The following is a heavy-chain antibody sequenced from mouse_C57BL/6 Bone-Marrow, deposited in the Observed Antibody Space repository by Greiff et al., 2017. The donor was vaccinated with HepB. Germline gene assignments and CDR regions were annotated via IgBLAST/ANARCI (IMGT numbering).Heavy chain of an antibody. CDR3: KGYYGSSTDY. CDR2: IDPETGGT. D-gene: IGHD1-1*01. CDR1: GYTFTDYE. Sequence: QVQLQQSGAELVRPGSSVTLSCKASGYTFTDYEMHWVKQTPVHGLEWIGAIDPETGGTAYNQKFKGKAILTADKSSSTAYMELRSLTSEDSAVYYCKGYYGSSTDYWGQGTTLTVSS. V-gene: IGHV1-15*01. J-gene: IGHJ2*01.